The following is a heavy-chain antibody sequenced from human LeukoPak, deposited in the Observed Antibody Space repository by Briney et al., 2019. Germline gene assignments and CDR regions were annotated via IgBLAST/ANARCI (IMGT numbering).Heavy chain of an antibody. Sequence: SETLSLTCTVSGGSISSYYWSWIRQPPGKGLEWIGYIYYSGTTNYNPSLKSRVTISVETSKNQFSLKLSSVTAADTAVYYCARGVYIAAAQYAYWGQGTLVTVSS. CDR2: IYYSGTT. CDR3: ARGVYIAAAQYAY. CDR1: GGSISSYY. D-gene: IGHD6-13*01. J-gene: IGHJ4*02. V-gene: IGHV4-59*01.